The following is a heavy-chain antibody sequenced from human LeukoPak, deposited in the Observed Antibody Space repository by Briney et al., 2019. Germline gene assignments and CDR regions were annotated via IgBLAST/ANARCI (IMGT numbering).Heavy chain of an antibody. Sequence: PGGSLRLSCAASGFTFSDYYMSWIRQAPGKGLEWVSYISSSGSTIYYADSVKGRFTISRDNAKNSLYLQMNSLRAEDTAVYYCARSRLVLSGYSYGQTFDYWGQGTLVTVSS. J-gene: IGHJ4*02. CDR1: GFTFSDYY. CDR2: ISSSGSTI. D-gene: IGHD5-18*01. V-gene: IGHV3-11*01. CDR3: ARSRLVLSGYSYGQTFDY.